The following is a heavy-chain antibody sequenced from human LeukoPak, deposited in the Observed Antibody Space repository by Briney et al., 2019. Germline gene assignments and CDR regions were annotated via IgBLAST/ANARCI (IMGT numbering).Heavy chain of an antibody. D-gene: IGHD3-10*01. J-gene: IGHJ4*02. CDR3: ARDVAGSGSH. V-gene: IGHV3-74*01. CDR1: GFTLCIFW. Sequence: GGSLSLFRALSGFTLCIFWMQGVREAPAEGGVCGSRLAEHGSTTHYADPVEGRYTIHRDNDKNTLYLEMNSRRGEDSAVYYCARDVAGSGSHWGQGTLVTVSS. CDR2: LAEHGSTT.